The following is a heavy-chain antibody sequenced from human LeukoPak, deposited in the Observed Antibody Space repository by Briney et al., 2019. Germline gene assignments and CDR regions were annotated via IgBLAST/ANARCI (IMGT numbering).Heavy chain of an antibody. J-gene: IGHJ4*02. Sequence: PGGSLRLSCAASGFTFDDYAMHWVRQAPGKGLEWVSGISWNSSSIGYADSVKGRFTISRDNAKNSLYPQMNSLRAEDTALYYCAKDGDGGSSSWYFDYWGQGTLVTVSS. CDR2: ISWNSSSI. V-gene: IGHV3-9*01. D-gene: IGHD6-13*01. CDR3: AKDGDGGSSSWYFDY. CDR1: GFTFDDYA.